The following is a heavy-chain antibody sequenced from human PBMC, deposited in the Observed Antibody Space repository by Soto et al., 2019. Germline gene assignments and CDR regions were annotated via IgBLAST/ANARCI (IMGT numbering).Heavy chain of an antibody. D-gene: IGHD3-16*02. J-gene: IGHJ3*02. V-gene: IGHV4-39*01. CDR2: IYYSGST. Sequence: PSETLSLTCTVSGGSISSSSYYWGWIRQPPGKGLEWIGSIYYSGSTYYNPSLKSRVTISVDTSKNQFSLKLSSVTAADTAVYYCARLILPPMITFGGVIVTDAFDIWGQGTMVTVSS. CDR3: ARLILPPMITFGGVIVTDAFDI. CDR1: GGSISSSSYY.